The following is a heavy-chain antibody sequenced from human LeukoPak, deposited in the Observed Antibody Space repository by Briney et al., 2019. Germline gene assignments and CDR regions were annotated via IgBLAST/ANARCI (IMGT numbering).Heavy chain of an antibody. J-gene: IGHJ4*02. V-gene: IGHV3-74*01. D-gene: IGHD2-15*01. CDR3: ARDGGSRGVPLDF. Sequence: GGSLRLSCAPSGFTLSRSWMHWVRQVPGKGLVWVSRVNTEGSSTNYADSVKCRFTISRDNAKSTLYLQMNSLRAEDTALYFCARDGGSRGVPLDFWGQGTLVTVSS. CDR1: GFTLSRSW. CDR2: VNTEGSST.